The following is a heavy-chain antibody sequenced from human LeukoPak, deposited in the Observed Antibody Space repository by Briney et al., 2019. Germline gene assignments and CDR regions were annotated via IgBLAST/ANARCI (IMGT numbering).Heavy chain of an antibody. CDR1: GFTFSNAW. V-gene: IGHV3-15*01. CDR2: IKSKTDGGTT. Sequence: PGGSLRLSCAASGFTFSNAWMSWVRQAPGKGLEWVGRIKSKTDGGTTDYAAPVKGRFTISRDDSKNTLYLQMNSLKTEDTAVYYCTTFPEYSSSSDYYDRFLIAAAGTVGFVYWGQGTPVTVSS. J-gene: IGHJ4*02. D-gene: IGHD6-13*01. CDR3: TTFPEYSSSSDYYDRFLIAAAGTVGFVY.